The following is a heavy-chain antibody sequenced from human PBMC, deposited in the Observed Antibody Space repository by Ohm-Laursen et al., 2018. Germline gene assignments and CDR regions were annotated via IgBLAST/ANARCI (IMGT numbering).Heavy chain of an antibody. CDR3: ARHDSSGYPLYYQYAMDV. CDR2: ISYDGSNK. D-gene: IGHD3-22*01. Sequence: SLRLSCTASGFTFSSYGMHWVRQAPGKGLEWVAVISYDGSNKYYADSVKGRFTISRDNSKNMLYLQMNSLRAEDTAVYYCARHDSSGYPLYYQYAMDVWGQGTTVTVSS. J-gene: IGHJ6*02. CDR1: GFTFSSYG. V-gene: IGHV3-30*03.